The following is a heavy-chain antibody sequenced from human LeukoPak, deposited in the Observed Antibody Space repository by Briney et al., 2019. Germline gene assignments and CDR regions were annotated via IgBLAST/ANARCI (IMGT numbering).Heavy chain of an antibody. D-gene: IGHD3-10*01. J-gene: IGHJ4*02. CDR3: ARGIYGSGQAGFDY. CDR1: GFTFSNYV. CDR2: ISGSGDST. Sequence: GGSLRLSCAASGFTFSNYVMNWVRQAPGKGLEWVSAISGSGDSTYYADSVKGRFTISRDNSKNTLYLQVSSLRAEDTAVYYCARGIYGSGQAGFDYWGQGTLVTVSS. V-gene: IGHV3-23*01.